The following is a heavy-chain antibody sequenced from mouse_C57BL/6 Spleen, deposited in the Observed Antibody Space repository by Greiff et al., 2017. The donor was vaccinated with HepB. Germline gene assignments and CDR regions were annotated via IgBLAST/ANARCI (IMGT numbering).Heavy chain of an antibody. Sequence: QVQLQQSGAELMKPGASVKLSCKATGYTFTGYWIEWVKQRPGHGVEWIGEILPGSGSTNYNEKFKGKATFTADTSSNTAHMQLSSLTTEDSAIYYCARHGYYVAWFAYWGQGTLVTVSA. CDR2: ILPGSGST. CDR3: ARHGYYVAWFAY. J-gene: IGHJ3*01. V-gene: IGHV1-9*01. D-gene: IGHD2-3*01. CDR1: GYTFTGYW.